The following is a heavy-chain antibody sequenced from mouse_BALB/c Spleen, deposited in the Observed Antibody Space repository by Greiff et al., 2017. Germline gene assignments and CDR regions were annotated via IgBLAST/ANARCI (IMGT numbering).Heavy chain of an antibody. V-gene: IGHV5-6*01. J-gene: IGHJ4*01. CDR3: ARHPYAMDY. CDR2: ISDGGSYT. Sequence: EVQRVESGGDLVKPGGSLKLSCAASGFTFSSYGMSWVRQTPDKRLEWVATISDGGSYTYYPDSVKGRFTISRDNAKNNLYLQMSSLKSEDTAMYYCARHPYAMDYWGQGTSVTVSS. CDR1: GFTFSSYG.